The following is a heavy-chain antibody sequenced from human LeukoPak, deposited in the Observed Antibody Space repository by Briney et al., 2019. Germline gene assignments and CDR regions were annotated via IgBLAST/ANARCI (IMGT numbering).Heavy chain of an antibody. CDR1: GFTFNNYA. J-gene: IGHJ5*01. D-gene: IGHD2-2*01. V-gene: IGHV3-23*01. CDR2: ISGSGGTT. CDR3: ARGFPYTSRQFES. Sequence: GGSLGLSCAASGFTFNNYAMSWVRQAPGKGLEGVSAISGSGGTTYYADSVKGRFTFSRDNSKNTLYLQTNNLRPEDTAVYYCARGFPYTSRQFESWGQGTLVTVSS.